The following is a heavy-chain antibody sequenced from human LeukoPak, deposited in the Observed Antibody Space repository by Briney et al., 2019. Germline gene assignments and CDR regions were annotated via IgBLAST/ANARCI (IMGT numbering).Heavy chain of an antibody. D-gene: IGHD6-13*01. Sequence: SETLSLTCAVYGGSFSGYYWSWIRQPPGKGLEWIGEINHSGSTNYNPSLKSRVTISVDTSKNQFSLKLSSVTAADTAVYYCARIAAAGGQGNDAFDIWGQGTMVTVSS. J-gene: IGHJ3*02. V-gene: IGHV4-34*01. CDR3: ARIAAAGGQGNDAFDI. CDR1: GGSFSGYY. CDR2: INHSGST.